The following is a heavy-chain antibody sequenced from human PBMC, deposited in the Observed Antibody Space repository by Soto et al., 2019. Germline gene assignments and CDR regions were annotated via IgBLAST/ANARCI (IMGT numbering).Heavy chain of an antibody. CDR2: ISYDGSNK. J-gene: IGHJ4*02. D-gene: IGHD1-26*01. CDR3: AISPKVPVGATLHY. Sequence: HPGGSLRLSCAASGFTFSSYGMHWVRQAPGKGLEWVAVISYDGSNKYYADSVKGRFTISRDNSKNTLYLQMNSLRAEDTAVYYCAISPKVPVGATLHYWGQGTLVTVSS. CDR1: GFTFSSYG. V-gene: IGHV3-30*03.